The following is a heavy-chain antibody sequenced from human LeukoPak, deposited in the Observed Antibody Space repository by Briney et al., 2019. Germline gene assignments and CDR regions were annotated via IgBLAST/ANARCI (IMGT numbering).Heavy chain of an antibody. CDR1: GGSISSYY. CDR3: ARARGYCSSTSCYTGIKANQYFDY. V-gene: IGHV4-59*12. CDR2: IYYSGST. Sequence: SETLSLTCTVSGGSISSYYWSWIRQPPGKGLEWIGYIYYSGSTNYNPSLKSRVTISVDTSKNQFSLKLSSVTAADTAVYYCARARGYCSSTSCYTGIKANQYFDYWGQGTLVTVSS. D-gene: IGHD2-2*02. J-gene: IGHJ4*02.